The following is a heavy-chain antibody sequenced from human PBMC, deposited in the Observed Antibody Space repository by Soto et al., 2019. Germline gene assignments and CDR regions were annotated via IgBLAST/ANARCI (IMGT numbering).Heavy chain of an antibody. V-gene: IGHV4-38-2*01. J-gene: IGHJ5*02. CDR1: GYSISGCYY. D-gene: IGHD3-22*01. Sequence: SETLSRTCAVSGYSISGCYYWGWNRQPPGKGREWIGSIYHSGSTYYNPSLKSRVTLSVDTSKNQFSLKLSSVTAADTAVYYSARVLSTMRVVFTYNWFDPWGQGTLVT. CDR3: ARVLSTMRVVFTYNWFDP. CDR2: IYHSGST.